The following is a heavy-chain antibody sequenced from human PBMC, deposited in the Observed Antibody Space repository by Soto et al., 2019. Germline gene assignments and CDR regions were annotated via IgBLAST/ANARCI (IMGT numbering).Heavy chain of an antibody. J-gene: IGHJ5*02. V-gene: IGHV1-69*13. CDR3: ARARRGYSSSSTINWFDP. CDR2: IIPIFGTA. D-gene: IGHD6-6*01. CDR1: GGTFSSYA. Sequence: SVKVSCKASGGTFSSYAISWVREAPGQGLEWMGGIIPIFGTANYAQKFQGRVTITADESTSTAYMELSSLRSEDTAVYYCARARRGYSSSSTINWFDPWGQGTLVTVSS.